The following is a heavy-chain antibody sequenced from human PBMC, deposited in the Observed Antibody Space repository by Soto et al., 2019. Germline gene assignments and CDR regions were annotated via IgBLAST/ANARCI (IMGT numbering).Heavy chain of an antibody. V-gene: IGHV1-8*01. D-gene: IGHD3-10*01. J-gene: IGHJ5*02. Sequence: QVQLVQSGAEVKKPGASVKVSCKASGYTFTSYDINWVRQATGQGLERMGWMNPNSGNTGYAQKFQGRVTITRNTSKRTAYMELSSLRSEDTAVYYCERGGNYYGSGSYVADPLGQGTLVTVSS. CDR2: MNPNSGNT. CDR3: ERGGNYYGSGSYVADP. CDR1: GYTFTSYD.